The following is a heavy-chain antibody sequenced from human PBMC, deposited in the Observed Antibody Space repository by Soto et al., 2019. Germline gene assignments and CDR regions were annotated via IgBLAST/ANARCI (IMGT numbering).Heavy chain of an antibody. J-gene: IGHJ5*02. CDR2: IYHSGST. Sequence: ASETLSLTCAVSGGSISSDNWWSWVRQPPGKGLEWIGKIYHSGSTNYNPSLKSRVTISVDKSKNRFSLELSSVTAADTAVYYCARGTSWSHFDPWGLGTLVTVSS. CDR3: ARGTSWSHFDP. V-gene: IGHV4-4*02. CDR1: GGSISSDNW.